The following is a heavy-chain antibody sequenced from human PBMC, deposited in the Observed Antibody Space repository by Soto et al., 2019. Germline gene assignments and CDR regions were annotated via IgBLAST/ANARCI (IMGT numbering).Heavy chain of an antibody. V-gene: IGHV3-23*01. Sequence: EVQLLESGGGLVQPGGSLRLSCAASGFTFSRYAMSWVRQAPGKGLEWVSLISGGGSTYYADSVKGRFTISRDNSKNTLHLQMNSLRAEDTAVYYCAKVEMWVDYWGQGTLVTVSS. CDR3: AKVEMWVDY. J-gene: IGHJ4*02. CDR2: ISGGGST. D-gene: IGHD1-26*01. CDR1: GFTFSRYA.